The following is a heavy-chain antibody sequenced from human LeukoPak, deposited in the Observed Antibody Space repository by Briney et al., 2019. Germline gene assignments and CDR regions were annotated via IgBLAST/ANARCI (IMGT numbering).Heavy chain of an antibody. CDR3: ARADYSSGLNFDY. CDR2: ISYDGSNK. D-gene: IGHD6-19*01. CDR1: GFTFSSYA. J-gene: IGHJ4*02. V-gene: IGHV3-30-3*01. Sequence: GGSLRLSCAASGFTFSSYAMHWVRQAPGKGLEWVAVISYDGSNKYYADSVKGRFTISRDNSKNTLYLQMNSLRAEDTAVYYCARADYSSGLNFDYWGQGTLVTVSS.